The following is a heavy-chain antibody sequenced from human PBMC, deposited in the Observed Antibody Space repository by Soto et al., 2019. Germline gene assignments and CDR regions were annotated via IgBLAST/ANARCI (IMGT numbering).Heavy chain of an antibody. CDR3: ARGGSYYDSSGYYPIDY. D-gene: IGHD3-22*01. CDR2: IWYDGSNK. Sequence: GGSLRLSCAASGFTFSSYGMHWVRQAPGKGLEWVAVIWYDGSNKYYADSVKGRFTISRDNSKNTLYLQMNSLRAEDTAVYYCARGGSYYDSSGYYPIDYWGQGTLVTVSS. V-gene: IGHV3-33*01. J-gene: IGHJ4*02. CDR1: GFTFSSYG.